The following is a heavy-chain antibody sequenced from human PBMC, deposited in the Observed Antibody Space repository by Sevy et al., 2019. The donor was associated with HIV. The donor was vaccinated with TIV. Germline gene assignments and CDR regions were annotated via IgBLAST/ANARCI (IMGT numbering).Heavy chain of an antibody. V-gene: IGHV3-30*18. D-gene: IGHD5-18*01. CDR2: ISYDGSNK. Sequence: GGSLRFSCAASGFTFSSYGMHWVRQAPGKGLEWVAVISYDGSNKYYADSVKGRFTISRDNSKNTLYLQMNSLRAEDTAVYYCAKDPVDTAMVSQWDYYYGIDVWGQGTTVTASS. CDR1: GFTFSSYG. CDR3: AKDPVDTAMVSQWDYYYGIDV. J-gene: IGHJ6*02.